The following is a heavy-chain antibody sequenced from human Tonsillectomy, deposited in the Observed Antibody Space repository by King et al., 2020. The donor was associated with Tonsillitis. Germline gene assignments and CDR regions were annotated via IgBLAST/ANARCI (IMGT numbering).Heavy chain of an antibody. CDR1: GFTVSANY. J-gene: IGHJ4*02. D-gene: IGHD5-18*01. V-gene: IGHV3-53*01. Sequence: VQLVESGGGLIQPGGSLRLSCAASGFTVSANYMTWVRQAPGKGLEWFSIIYSGGSTYYVNPVKGRFTISVSSDTSTNTVYLHMNSLTAEDTAVYYCARGDTYGFPIFHFWGQGTLVTVSS. CDR2: IYSGGST. CDR3: ARGDTYGFPIFHF.